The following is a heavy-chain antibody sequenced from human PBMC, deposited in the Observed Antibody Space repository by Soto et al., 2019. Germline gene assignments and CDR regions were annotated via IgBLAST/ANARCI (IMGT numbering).Heavy chain of an antibody. CDR1: GYTFTSYG. Sequence: ASVKVSCKASGYTFTSYGISWVRQAPGQGLEWMGWISAYNGNTNYAQKLQGRVIMTTDTSTSTAYMELRSLRSDDTAVYYCARTLGVSDTWSGYYGPYYGMGVWGQGTTVTVSS. CDR2: ISAYNGNT. CDR3: ARTLGVSDTWSGYYGPYYGMGV. D-gene: IGHD3-3*01. V-gene: IGHV1-18*04. J-gene: IGHJ6*02.